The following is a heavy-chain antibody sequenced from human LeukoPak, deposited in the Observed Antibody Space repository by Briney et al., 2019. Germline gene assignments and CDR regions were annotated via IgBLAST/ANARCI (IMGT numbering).Heavy chain of an antibody. CDR2: ISGSGGST. D-gene: IGHD3-22*01. CDR3: AKSYYYDPDFDY. J-gene: IGHJ4*02. V-gene: IGHV3-23*01. Sequence: PGGSLRLSCAASGFTFSSYAMSWVRQAPGKGLEWVSAISGSGGSTYYADSVKGRFTISRDNSKNTLYLQMNSLRAEDTAIYYCAKSYYYDPDFDYWGQGTLVTVSS. CDR1: GFTFSSYA.